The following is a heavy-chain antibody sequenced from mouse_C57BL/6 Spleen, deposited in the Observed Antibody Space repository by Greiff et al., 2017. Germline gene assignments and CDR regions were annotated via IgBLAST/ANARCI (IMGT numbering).Heavy chain of an antibody. CDR3: ARSYYYGSRYWYFDV. V-gene: IGHV1-85*01. D-gene: IGHD1-1*01. CDR1: GYTFTSYD. J-gene: IGHJ1*03. Sequence: QVQLQQSGPELVKPGASVKLSCKASGYTFTSYDINWVEQRPGQGLEWIGWIYPRDGSTKYNEKFKGKATLTVDTSSSTAYMELHSVTSEDSAVYFCARSYYYGSRYWYFDVWGTGTTVTVSS. CDR2: IYPRDGST.